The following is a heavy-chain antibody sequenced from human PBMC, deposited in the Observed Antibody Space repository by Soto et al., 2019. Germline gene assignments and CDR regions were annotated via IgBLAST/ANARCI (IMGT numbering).Heavy chain of an antibody. CDR1: GFTFSSYA. D-gene: IGHD6-19*01. CDR3: ARGDPYSSGWYGAWAFDI. CDR2: ISYDGSNK. Sequence: GGSLRLSCAASGFTFSSYAMHWVRQAPGKGLEWVAVISYDGSNKYYADSVKGRFTISRDNSKNTLYLQMNSLRAEDTAVYYCARGDPYSSGWYGAWAFDIWGQGTMVTVSS. J-gene: IGHJ3*02. V-gene: IGHV3-30-3*01.